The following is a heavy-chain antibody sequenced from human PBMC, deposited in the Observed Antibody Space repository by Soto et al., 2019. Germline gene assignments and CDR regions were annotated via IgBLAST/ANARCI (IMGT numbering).Heavy chain of an antibody. CDR2: IYYSGST. CDR3: ARYCSGGSCYSSRFDD. Sequence: QVQLQESGPGLVKPSQTLSLTCTVSGGSISSGGYYWSWIRQHPGKGLEWIGYIYYSGSTYYNPSLKSRVTISVDTSKNQFSLKLSSVTAADTAVYYCARYCSGGSCYSSRFDDWGQGTLVTVSS. V-gene: IGHV4-31*03. CDR1: GGSISSGGYY. D-gene: IGHD2-15*01. J-gene: IGHJ4*02.